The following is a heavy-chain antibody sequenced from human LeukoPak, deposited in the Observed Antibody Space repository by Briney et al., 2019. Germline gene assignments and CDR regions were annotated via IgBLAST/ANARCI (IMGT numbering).Heavy chain of an antibody. Sequence: GASVKVSCKASGYTFTGYYMHWVRQAPGQGLEWMGRINPNSGGTNYAQKFQGRVTMTRDTSISTAYMELSRLRSDDTAVYYCARDRGRWLQFFFPAETDYWGQGTLVTVSS. CDR3: ARDRGRWLQFFFPAETDY. CDR2: INPNSGGT. CDR1: GYTFTGYY. J-gene: IGHJ4*02. D-gene: IGHD5-24*01. V-gene: IGHV1-2*06.